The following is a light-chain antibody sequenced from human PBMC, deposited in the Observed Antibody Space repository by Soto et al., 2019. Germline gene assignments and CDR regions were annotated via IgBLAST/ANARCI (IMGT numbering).Light chain of an antibody. CDR3: QQSYSSPPT. Sequence: DIQMTPSPSSLSASVGDRVTITCRASQSIGTYLHWYQQKAGKAPKLLIFAASSLQSGVPSRFSGSRSGPDFTLTISSLQPEDFATYYCQQSYSSPPTFGQGTKGDI. CDR1: QSIGTY. J-gene: IGKJ1*01. CDR2: AAS. V-gene: IGKV1-39*01.